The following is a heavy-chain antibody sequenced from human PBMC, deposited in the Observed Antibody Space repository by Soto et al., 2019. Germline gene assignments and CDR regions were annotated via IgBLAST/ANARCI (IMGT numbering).Heavy chain of an antibody. J-gene: IGHJ3*01. D-gene: IGHD3-10*01. V-gene: IGHV1-2*02. Sequence: QVQLVQSGAEVKEPGDSVRVSCEASGYTFSAYYIHWVRQAPGQGLEWMGWINPKFGDTTYAQDFQGRVTMTRDMSISTVYMELSRLTSDDTAIYYCARNMDYYYGPGSGNGHGVW. CDR1: GYTFSAYY. CDR3: ARNMDYYYGPGSGNGHGV. CDR2: INPKFGDT.